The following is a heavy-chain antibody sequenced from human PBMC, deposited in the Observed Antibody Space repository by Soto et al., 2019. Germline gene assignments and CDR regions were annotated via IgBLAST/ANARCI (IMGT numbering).Heavy chain of an antibody. CDR3: ATSEWNDAFDI. D-gene: IGHD3-3*01. Sequence: EVQLVESGGGLVKPGGSLRLSCAASGFTFSNVWMTWIRQAPGKGLEWVGRIKRKTDGETTDYGAPVKGRFTVSRDDSKNTLYLQMNSLKTEDTGLYYCATSEWNDAFDIWGQGTMVTVSS. CDR1: GFTFSNVW. V-gene: IGHV3-15*01. CDR2: IKRKTDGETT. J-gene: IGHJ3*02.